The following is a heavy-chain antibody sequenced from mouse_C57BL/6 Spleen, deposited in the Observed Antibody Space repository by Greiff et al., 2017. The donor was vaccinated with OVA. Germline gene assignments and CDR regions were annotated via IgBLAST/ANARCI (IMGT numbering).Heavy chain of an antibody. D-gene: IGHD1-1*01. Sequence: QVQLQQPGAELVMPGASVKLSCKASGYTFTSYWMHWVKQRPGQGLEWIGEIDPSDSYTNYNQKFKGKSTLTVDKSSSTAYMQLSSLKSEDSAVYYCARSLHYYGSDYWGQGTTLTVSS. V-gene: IGHV1-69*01. J-gene: IGHJ2*01. CDR2: IDPSDSYT. CDR3: ARSLHYYGSDY. CDR1: GYTFTSYW.